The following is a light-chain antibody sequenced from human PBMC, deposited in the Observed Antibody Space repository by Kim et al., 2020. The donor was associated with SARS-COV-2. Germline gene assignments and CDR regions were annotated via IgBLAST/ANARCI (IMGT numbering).Light chain of an antibody. CDR3: QQYGSSPYS. CDR2: GAS. CDR1: QSVSSSY. Sequence: LAPGERATLSCRARQSVSSSYLAWYQQKPGQAPRLLIYGASSRAAGIPDRFSGSGSGTDFTLTITILEPEDFAVYYCQQYGSSPYSFGQGTKLEI. V-gene: IGKV3-20*01. J-gene: IGKJ2*03.